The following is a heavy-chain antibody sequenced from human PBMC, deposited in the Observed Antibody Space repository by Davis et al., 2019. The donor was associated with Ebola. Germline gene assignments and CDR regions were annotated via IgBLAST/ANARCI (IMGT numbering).Heavy chain of an antibody. CDR3: ANLDYGDNSGFDY. V-gene: IGHV3-21*04. CDR2: ISSSSSYI. Sequence: GKSLKISCAASGFTFSSYSMNWVRQAPGKGLEWVSSISSSSSYIYYADSVKGRFTISRDNAKNTLYLQMNSLRAEDTAVYYCANLDYGDNSGFDYWGQGTLVTVSS. J-gene: IGHJ4*02. CDR1: GFTFSSYS. D-gene: IGHD4-23*01.